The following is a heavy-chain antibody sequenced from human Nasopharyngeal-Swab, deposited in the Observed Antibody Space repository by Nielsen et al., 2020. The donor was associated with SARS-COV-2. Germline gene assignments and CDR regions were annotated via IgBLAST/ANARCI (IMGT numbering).Heavy chain of an antibody. Sequence: SVKVSCKASRGTFSSYAISWVRQAPGQGLEWMGGIIPIFGTANYAQKFQGRVTITADESTSTAYMELSSLRSEDTAVYYCARGPLITGTNYYYMDVWGKGTTVTVSS. CDR3: ARGPLITGTNYYYMDV. J-gene: IGHJ6*03. V-gene: IGHV1-69*13. CDR1: RGTFSSYA. CDR2: IIPIFGTA. D-gene: IGHD1-7*01.